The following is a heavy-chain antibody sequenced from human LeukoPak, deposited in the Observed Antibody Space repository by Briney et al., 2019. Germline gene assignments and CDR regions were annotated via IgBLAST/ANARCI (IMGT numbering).Heavy chain of an antibody. V-gene: IGHV1-18*01. CDR2: IGIYNGNR. CDR1: GYTFTTYG. D-gene: IGHD4-11*01. CDR3: VRDTGNYNGTDY. Sequence: ASVKVSCKASGYTFTTYGITWVRQAPGQGLEWMGWIGIYNGNRGYAQKLQGRVTMTTDTSANTAYMELTSLKFDDTAIYYCVRDTGNYNGTDYWGQGTLVTVSS. J-gene: IGHJ4*02.